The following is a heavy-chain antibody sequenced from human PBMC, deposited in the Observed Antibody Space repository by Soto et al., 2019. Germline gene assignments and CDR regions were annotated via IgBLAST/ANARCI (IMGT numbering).Heavy chain of an antibody. CDR3: ARGYDSSGTYYYYGMDV. D-gene: IGHD3-22*01. J-gene: IGHJ6*02. V-gene: IGHV3-33*01. CDR2: IWYDGSNK. Sequence: QVQLVESGGGVVQPGRSLRLSCAASGFTFSSYGMHWVRQAPGKGLEWVAVIWYDGSNKYYADSVKGRFTISRDNSKNTLFLQMNSLRAEDTAVYYCARGYDSSGTYYYYGMDVWGQGTTVTVSS. CDR1: GFTFSSYG.